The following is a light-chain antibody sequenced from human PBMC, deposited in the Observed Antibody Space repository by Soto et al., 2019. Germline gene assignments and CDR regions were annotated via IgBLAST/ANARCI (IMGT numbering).Light chain of an antibody. V-gene: IGKV3-11*01. CDR1: QSVSSY. J-gene: IGKJ4*01. Sequence: EIVLTQSPATLSLSPGERATLSCRASQSVSSYLAWYQQKPGQAPRLLIYDASNRATGIPARFSGSGSGTDXTLTITSLEXXDFAVYYCQQRSNWPSTFGGGTKVEIK. CDR3: QQRSNWPST. CDR2: DAS.